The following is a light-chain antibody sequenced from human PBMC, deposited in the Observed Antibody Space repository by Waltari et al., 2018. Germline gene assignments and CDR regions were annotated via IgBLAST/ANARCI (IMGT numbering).Light chain of an antibody. CDR2: GAS. J-gene: IGKJ4*01. Sequence: DIQMTQSPSSVSASVGDRVTITCRASQGIGNWLAWYQQKPGKAPKLLICGASTLQSGVPSRFSGSGSGTNFTLTISSLKPEDFATYYCQELNIFPLTFGGGTKVEIK. V-gene: IGKV1-12*01. CDR1: QGIGNW. CDR3: QELNIFPLT.